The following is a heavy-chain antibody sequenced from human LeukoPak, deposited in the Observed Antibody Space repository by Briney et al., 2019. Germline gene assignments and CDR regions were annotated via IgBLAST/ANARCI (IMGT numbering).Heavy chain of an antibody. D-gene: IGHD5-24*01. Sequence: GGSLRLSCAASGFTFSSYWMSWIRQAPGKGLEWVANIKQDGSKKSYVDSVKGRFTISRDNAKNSLYLQMNSLRAEDTAIYYCTRVGYIDEGIDYWGQGTLVTVSS. J-gene: IGHJ4*02. V-gene: IGHV3-7*04. CDR1: GFTFSSYW. CDR3: TRVGYIDEGIDY. CDR2: IKQDGSKK.